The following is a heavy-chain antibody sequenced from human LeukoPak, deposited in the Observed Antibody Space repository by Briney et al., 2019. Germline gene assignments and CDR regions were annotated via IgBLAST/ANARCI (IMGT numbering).Heavy chain of an antibody. CDR2: ISSSGSTI. Sequence: GGSLRLSCTASGFTFGDYAMNWVRQAPGKGLEWVSYISSSGSTIYYADYVKGRFTISRDNAKNSLYLQMNSLRAEDTAVYYCARGPPTVTTQPPDYWGQGTLVTVSS. J-gene: IGHJ4*02. V-gene: IGHV3-48*03. CDR1: GFTFGDYA. D-gene: IGHD4-17*01. CDR3: ARGPPTVTTQPPDY.